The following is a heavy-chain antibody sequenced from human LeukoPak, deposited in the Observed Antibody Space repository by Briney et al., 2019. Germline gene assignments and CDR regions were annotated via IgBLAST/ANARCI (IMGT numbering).Heavy chain of an antibody. CDR1: GYTFTIYY. J-gene: IGHJ4*02. CDR2: INPSGGST. CDR3: ARDLRYFDWLLNFDY. D-gene: IGHD3-9*01. V-gene: IGHV1-46*01. Sequence: ASVNVSYRASGYTFTIYYMHWVRQAPGQGREGRGIINPSGGSTSYTQKFQGRVTMTRDTSTSTVYMELSSLRSEDTAVYYCARDLRYFDWLLNFDYWGQGTLVTVSS.